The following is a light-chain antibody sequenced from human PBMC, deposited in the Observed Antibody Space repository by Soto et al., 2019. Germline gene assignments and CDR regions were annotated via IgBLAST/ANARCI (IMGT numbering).Light chain of an antibody. V-gene: IGKV1-5*01. CDR2: DAS. Sequence: DIQMTQSPSTLSSSFGDRVTITCRASQTIRSFFAWYQQKPGKAPKALIYDASRLGSGVPSRFSGSGSGTEFTLTISSLKPDDFATYYCQQYQTYATFGQGTRLEL. CDR1: QTIRSF. CDR3: QQYQTYAT. J-gene: IGKJ5*01.